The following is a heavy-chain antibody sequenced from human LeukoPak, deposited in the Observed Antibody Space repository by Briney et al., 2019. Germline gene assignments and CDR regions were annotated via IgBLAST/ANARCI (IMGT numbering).Heavy chain of an antibody. Sequence: GSLRLSCAASGFTFSSYEMNWVRQAPGKGLEWVSYISSGGSTIYYADSVKGRFTISRDNAKNSLYLQMNSLRAEDTAVYYCARENSGGYYPHYHYYGMDVWGQGTTVTVSS. D-gene: IGHD3-22*01. CDR3: ARENSGGYYPHYHYYGMDV. CDR2: ISSGGSTI. V-gene: IGHV3-48*03. CDR1: GFTFSSYE. J-gene: IGHJ6*02.